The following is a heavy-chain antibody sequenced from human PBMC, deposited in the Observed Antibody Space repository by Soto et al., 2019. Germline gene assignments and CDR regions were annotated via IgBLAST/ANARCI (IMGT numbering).Heavy chain of an antibody. D-gene: IGHD3-3*01. CDR2: IYYSGSS. V-gene: IGHV4-39*01. CDR1: GSSISSSSSY. Sequence: SETLRPTCTASGSSISSSSSYWGWIRQPPGKGLGRIGTIYYSGSSYYNRSLKRRVSISIDTSKNQFSRKLSSVTAAATSVYVCRLASGYDSDASDIWGQATRVTVS. CDR3: RLASGYDSDASDI. J-gene: IGHJ3*02.